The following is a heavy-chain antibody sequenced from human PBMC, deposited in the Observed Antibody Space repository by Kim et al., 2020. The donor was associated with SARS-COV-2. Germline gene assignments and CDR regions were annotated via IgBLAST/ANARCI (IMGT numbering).Heavy chain of an antibody. V-gene: IGHV1-69*01. J-gene: IGHJ4*02. CDR3: AARITIFGVVTDY. Sequence: SAQKFQGRVTITADESTSTANMGLSSLRSEDTAVYYCAARITIFGVVTDYWGQGTLVTVSS. D-gene: IGHD3-3*01.